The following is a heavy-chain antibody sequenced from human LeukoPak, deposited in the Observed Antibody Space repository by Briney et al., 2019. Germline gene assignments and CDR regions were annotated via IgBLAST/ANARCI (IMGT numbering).Heavy chain of an antibody. CDR2: IYHSGST. V-gene: IGHV4-59*01. J-gene: IGHJ3*02. Sequence: SETLSLTCTVSGGSMSDYYWSWIRQSPGKGLEWIGCIYHSGSTNYIPSPKSRVTISVDPSANQFSLRLTSVTAADTAVYFCARGGSWAFDIRGQGTMVTVSS. CDR3: ARGGSWAFDI. D-gene: IGHD5-12*01. CDR1: GGSMSDYY.